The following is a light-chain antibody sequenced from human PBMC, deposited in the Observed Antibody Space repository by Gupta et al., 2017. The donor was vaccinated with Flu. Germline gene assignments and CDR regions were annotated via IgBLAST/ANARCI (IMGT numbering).Light chain of an antibody. V-gene: IGKV3-15*01. CDR3: QHEHNRPWT. CDR2: GAS. J-gene: IGKJ1*01. Sequence: PATGSASPGERATCSCRARESVSNDVGWFQQNQGPAPSLLFFGASSSGSLVPDRFSGSGCGTEFTLTISGRQSEDFAVYYCQHEHNRPWTFGQGTKVDIK. CDR1: ESVSND.